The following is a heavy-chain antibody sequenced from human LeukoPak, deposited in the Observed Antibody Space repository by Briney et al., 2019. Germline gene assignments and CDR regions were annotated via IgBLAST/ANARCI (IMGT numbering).Heavy chain of an antibody. CDR3: AREGYGDYYFDY. CDR1: GFTFSSYG. Sequence: GRSLRLSCAASGFTFSSYGMHWVRQAPGKGLEWVAVIWYDGSNKYYAGSVKGRFTISRDNSKNTLYLQMNSLRAEDTAVYYCAREGYGDYYFDYWGQGTLVTVSS. CDR2: IWYDGSNK. V-gene: IGHV3-33*01. J-gene: IGHJ4*02. D-gene: IGHD4-17*01.